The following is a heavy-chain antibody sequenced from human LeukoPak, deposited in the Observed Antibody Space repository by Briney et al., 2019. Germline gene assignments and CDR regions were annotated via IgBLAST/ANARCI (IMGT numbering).Heavy chain of an antibody. D-gene: IGHD2-2*01. CDR3: ATADSTSWVDY. V-gene: IGHV4-59*01. J-gene: IGHJ4*02. CDR2: IHYSGST. Sequence: PSETLSLXCTVSGGSISSYYWSWIRQPPGKGLEWIGYIHYSGSTNYSPSLKSRVTISIDTSKNQFSLKLSSVTAADTAVYYCATADSTSWVDYWGQGTLVTVSS. CDR1: GGSISSYY.